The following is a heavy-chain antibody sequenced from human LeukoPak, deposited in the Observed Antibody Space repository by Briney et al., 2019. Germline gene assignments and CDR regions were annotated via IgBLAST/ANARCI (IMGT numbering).Heavy chain of an antibody. J-gene: IGHJ3*02. D-gene: IGHD5-12*01. CDR3: ARGGGAFDI. CDR2: T. V-gene: IGHV3-69-1*01. CDR1: GFTFSDYS. Sequence: PGGSLRLSCAASGFTFSDYSMTWVRQTAETGLHFTSYADSVKGRFTISRDNAKNSLYLQMNSLRAEDTAVYFCARGGGAFDIWGQGTMVTVSS.